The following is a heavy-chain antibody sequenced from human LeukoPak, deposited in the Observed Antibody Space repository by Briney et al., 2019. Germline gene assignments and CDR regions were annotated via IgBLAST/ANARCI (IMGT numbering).Heavy chain of an antibody. V-gene: IGHV5-51*01. CDR1: GYSSRSYL. D-gene: IGHD5-24*01. Sequence: GQSLKISSKGFGYSSRSYLFAWGRQMPGKGLEWRGIIYPGDADTRYSPSFQGQVSISADKSINTAYLQWSILKASDTAMYYCARRDGYDSTTFDYWGQGTLVTVSS. CDR3: ARRDGYDSTTFDY. J-gene: IGHJ4*02. CDR2: IYPGDADT.